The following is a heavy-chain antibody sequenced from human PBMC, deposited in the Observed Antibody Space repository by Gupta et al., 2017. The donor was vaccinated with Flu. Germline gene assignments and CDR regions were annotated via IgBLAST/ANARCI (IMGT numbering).Heavy chain of an antibody. D-gene: IGHD3-9*01. CDR1: GGSISSGNDY. V-gene: IGHV4-61*02. J-gene: IGHJ4*02. Sequence: QVQLQESGPGLVKPSQTLSLTCTVSGGSISSGNDYWSWIRQPAGKGLEWIGRIYTSGSPNYKPSLKSRVTISVDTSKNQFSRKLSSVTAADTAVYDCAREGYDIGTGYSMYYFDYWGQGTLVTVSS. CDR3: AREGYDIGTGYSMYYFDY. CDR2: IYTSGSP.